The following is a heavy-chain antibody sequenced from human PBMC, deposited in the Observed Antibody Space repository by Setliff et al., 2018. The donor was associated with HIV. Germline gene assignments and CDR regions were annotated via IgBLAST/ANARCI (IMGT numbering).Heavy chain of an antibody. Sequence: PGGSLRLSCAASGFTFSRYWMSWVRQAPGKGLEWVANIKYDGSYKQYVDSVKGRFTISRDDAKNLLYLQMNSLRAEDTSVYYCARDHTDGGGLGVYWGRGTLVTVSS. CDR2: IKYDGSYK. D-gene: IGHD2-8*02. CDR3: ARDHTDGGGLGVY. J-gene: IGHJ4*02. CDR1: GFTFSRYW. V-gene: IGHV3-7*01.